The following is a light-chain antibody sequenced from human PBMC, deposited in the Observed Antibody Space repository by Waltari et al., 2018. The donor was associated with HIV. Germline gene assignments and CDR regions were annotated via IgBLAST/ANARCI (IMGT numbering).Light chain of an antibody. CDR3: SSFAPTNKFYVL. CDR1: SSHIGGSTY. V-gene: IGLV2-8*01. Sequence: QSTLTQPPSASGSPGQSVTLSCTGTSSHIGGSTYVSWYQQHPGKAPKLIMTEVTKRPSGVPDRFSGSKSGNTASLTVSGLQADDEALYYCSSFAPTNKFYVLFGGGTTLTVL. J-gene: IGLJ2*01. CDR2: EVT.